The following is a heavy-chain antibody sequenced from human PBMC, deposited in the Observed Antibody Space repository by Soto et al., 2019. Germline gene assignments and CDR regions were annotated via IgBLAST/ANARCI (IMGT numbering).Heavy chain of an antibody. D-gene: IGHD2-15*01. J-gene: IGHJ6*02. CDR2: ISSRASAT. CDR3: ARDYCSETTCPNYGMDV. V-gene: IGHV3-11*01. CDR1: IFTFSDYY. Sequence: GGSLRLSCEASIFTFSDYYMTWIRQAPGKGLEWVSSISSRASATYYADSVKGRFTISRDNAKNSVSLQMNSLRAEDTAVYYCARDYCSETTCPNYGMDVWGQGTMVTVSS.